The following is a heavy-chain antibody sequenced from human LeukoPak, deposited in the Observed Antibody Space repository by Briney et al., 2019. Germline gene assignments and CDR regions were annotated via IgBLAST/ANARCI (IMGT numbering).Heavy chain of an antibody. V-gene: IGHV4-59*08. Sequence: SETLSPTCSISGGSISSDYWSWIRQPPGRGLEGIGFIYYSGSTNYNPSLKSRVTISVDTSKNQFSLKLSSVTAADTAVYYCARTWSSSGWYSFDFWGQGTLVTVSS. J-gene: IGHJ4*02. CDR3: ARTWSSSGWYSFDF. CDR2: IYYSGST. D-gene: IGHD6-19*01. CDR1: GGSISSDY.